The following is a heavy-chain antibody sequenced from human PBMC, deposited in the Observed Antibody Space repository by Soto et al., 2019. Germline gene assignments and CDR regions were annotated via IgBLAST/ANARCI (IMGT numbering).Heavy chain of an antibody. J-gene: IGHJ4*02. CDR2: ISSSSSTI. V-gene: IGHV3-48*01. Sequence: GGSLRLSCAASGFTFSSYSMNWVRQAPGKGLEWVSYISSSSSTIYYADSVKGRFTISRDNAKNSLYLQMNSLRAEDTAVYYCGRSVILNSGYSYGQFDYWGQGTLVTVSS. CDR1: GFTFSSYS. D-gene: IGHD5-18*01. CDR3: GRSVILNSGYSYGQFDY.